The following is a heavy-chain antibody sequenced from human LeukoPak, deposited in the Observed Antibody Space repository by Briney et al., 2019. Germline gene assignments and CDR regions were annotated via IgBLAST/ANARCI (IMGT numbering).Heavy chain of an antibody. Sequence: SETLSLTCTVSRGSISGYYWSWIRQPPGKGLEWIGYVSDSGSTNYNTSLRSRVTISRDTSTNQFSLKLSSVTTADTAVYYCATAGQQLVFGSWGRGTLVTVSS. CDR1: RGSISGYY. CDR2: VSDSGST. D-gene: IGHD6-13*01. V-gene: IGHV4-59*01. J-gene: IGHJ5*01. CDR3: ATAGQQLVFGS.